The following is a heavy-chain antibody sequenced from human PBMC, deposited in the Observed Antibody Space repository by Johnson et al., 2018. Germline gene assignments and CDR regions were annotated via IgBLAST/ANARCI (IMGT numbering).Heavy chain of an antibody. CDR2: VSYDGRNK. D-gene: IGHD3-3*01. CDR1: GFTFSSYG. J-gene: IGHJ6*03. Sequence: VQLVESGGGVVQPGRSLRLSCAASGFTFSSYGMHWVRQAPGQGLEWVAVVSYDGRNKYYADSVKGRFTISRYNSKNTLYLHRNSLRAEDTAVYYCAKIRGEGYYYYMDVWGKGTTVTV. CDR3: AKIRGEGYYYYMDV. V-gene: IGHV3-30*18.